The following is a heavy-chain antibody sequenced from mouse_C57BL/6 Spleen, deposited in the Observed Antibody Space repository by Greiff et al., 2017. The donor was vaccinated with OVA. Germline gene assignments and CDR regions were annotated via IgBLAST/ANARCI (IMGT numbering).Heavy chain of an antibody. CDR1: GYTFTDYN. J-gene: IGHJ4*01. D-gene: IGHD1-1*01. V-gene: IGHV1-22*01. CDR3: ARSYYGSSYHYYAMDY. Sequence: VQLQQSGPELVKPGASVKMSCKASGYTFTDYNMHWVKQSHGKSLEWIGYINPNNGGTSYNQKFKGKATLTVNKSSSTAYMELRSLTSEDSAVYYCARSYYGSSYHYYAMDYWGQGTSVTVSS. CDR2: INPNNGGT.